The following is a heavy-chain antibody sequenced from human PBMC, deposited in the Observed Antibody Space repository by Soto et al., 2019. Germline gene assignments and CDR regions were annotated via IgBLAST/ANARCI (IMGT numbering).Heavy chain of an antibody. CDR3: ARCDWNYLFYYYGMDV. Sequence: GESLKISCAASGFTFSSYWMSWVRQAPGKGLEWVANIKQDGSEKYYVDSVKGRFTISRDNAKNSLYLQMNSLRAEDTAVYYCARCDWNYLFYYYGMDVWGQGTTVTVSS. CDR2: IKQDGSEK. CDR1: GFTFSSYW. D-gene: IGHD1-7*01. J-gene: IGHJ6*02. V-gene: IGHV3-7*01.